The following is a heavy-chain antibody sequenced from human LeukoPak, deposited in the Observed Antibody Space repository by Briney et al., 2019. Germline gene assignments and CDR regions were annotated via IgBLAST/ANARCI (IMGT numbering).Heavy chain of an antibody. CDR3: ARGAYGLSLIYFDY. V-gene: IGHV3-7*01. CDR2: IKQGGSER. D-gene: IGHD2-8*01. J-gene: IGHJ4*02. Sequence: GGSLRLSCAASGFTFSNYWMSWVRQAPGKGLEWVANIKQGGSERYHVDSVKGRFTISRDNAKNSLYLQMNSLRAEDSAVYYCARGAYGLSLIYFDYWGQGTLVTVSS. CDR1: GFTFSNYW.